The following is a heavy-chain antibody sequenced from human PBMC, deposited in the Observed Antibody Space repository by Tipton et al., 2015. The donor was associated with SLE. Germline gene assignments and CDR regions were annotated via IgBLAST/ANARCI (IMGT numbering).Heavy chain of an antibody. V-gene: IGHV1-69*05. CDR2: IIPIFGTA. CDR3: ATGYCSGGSCRLYYYYYGMDV. CDR1: GGTFSNSS. D-gene: IGHD2-15*01. Sequence: QSGAEVKKPGSSVKVSCKASGGTFSNSSISWVRQAPGQGLEWMGGIIPIFGTANYAQKFQGRVTITTDESTSTAYMELSSLRSEDTAVYYCATGYCSGGSCRLYYYYYGMDVWGQGTTVTVSS. J-gene: IGHJ6*02.